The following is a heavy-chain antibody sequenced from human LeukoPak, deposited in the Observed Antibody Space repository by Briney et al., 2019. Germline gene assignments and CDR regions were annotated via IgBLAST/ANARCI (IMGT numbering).Heavy chain of an antibody. D-gene: IGHD5-18*01. CDR1: GGSISSANYY. CDR3: ARGPYTAMEYYFDY. V-gene: IGHV4-30-4*01. J-gene: IGHJ4*02. CDR2: ISYSGST. Sequence: SETLSLTCTVSGGSISSANYYWNWIRQPPGKGLEWIGYISYSGSTYYNPSLKSRVTISVDTSKNQFSLKLSSVTAADTAVYYCARGPYTAMEYYFDYWGQGTLVTVSS.